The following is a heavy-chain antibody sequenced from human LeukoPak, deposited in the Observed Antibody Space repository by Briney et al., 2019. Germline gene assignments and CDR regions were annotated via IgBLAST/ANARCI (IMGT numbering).Heavy chain of an antibody. CDR3: ARGPCTSLFDY. D-gene: IGHD2-2*01. Sequence: GASVKVSCTASGYTLTADNTHCVPQAPGQGLEWMGWIDPNSGGTNFAQKFQGRVTMTRDTSIITAYMELSRLTSDDTAVYYCARGPCTSLFDYWGQGTLVIVSS. J-gene: IGHJ4*02. CDR1: GYTLTADN. V-gene: IGHV1-2*02. CDR2: IDPNSGGT.